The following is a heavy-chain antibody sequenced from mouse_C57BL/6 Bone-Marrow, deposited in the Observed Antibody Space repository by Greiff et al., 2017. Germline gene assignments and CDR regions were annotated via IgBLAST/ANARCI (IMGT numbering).Heavy chain of an antibody. Sequence: EVQGVESGGDLVKPGGSLKLSCAASGFTFSSYGMSWVRQTPDKRLEWVATISSGGSYTYYPDSVKGRFTISRDNAKNTLYLQMSSLKSEDTAMYYCARRRYAMDYWGQGTSVTVSS. J-gene: IGHJ4*01. CDR2: ISSGGSYT. CDR3: ARRRYAMDY. CDR1: GFTFSSYG. V-gene: IGHV5-6*01.